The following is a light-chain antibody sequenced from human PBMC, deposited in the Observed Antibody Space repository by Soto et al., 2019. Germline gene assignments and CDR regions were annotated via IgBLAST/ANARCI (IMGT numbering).Light chain of an antibody. J-gene: IGLJ2*01. V-gene: IGLV1-44*01. CDR1: TFNIGRNT. CDR2: SNN. CDR3: AAWDDSLHVML. Sequence: QSVLTQPPSVSETPGQKVTISCSGGTFNIGRNTVSWYQHLPGTAPTLVIFSNNQRPSGVPDRFSGSKSGTSASLAIRGLQSADEADYYCAAWDDSLHVMLFGGGTKRTVL.